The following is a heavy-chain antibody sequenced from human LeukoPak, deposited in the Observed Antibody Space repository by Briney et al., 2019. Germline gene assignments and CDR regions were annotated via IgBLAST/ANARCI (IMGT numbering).Heavy chain of an antibody. Sequence: ASVKVSCKASGYTFTGYYMHWVRQAPGQGLEWMGWISAYNGNTNYAQKLQGRVTMTTGTSTSTAYMELRSLRSDDTAVYYCARSVAGILFYYYYGMDVWGQGTTVTVSS. CDR3: ARSVAGILFYYYYGMDV. D-gene: IGHD6-19*01. CDR2: ISAYNGNT. CDR1: GYTFTGYY. J-gene: IGHJ6*02. V-gene: IGHV1-18*04.